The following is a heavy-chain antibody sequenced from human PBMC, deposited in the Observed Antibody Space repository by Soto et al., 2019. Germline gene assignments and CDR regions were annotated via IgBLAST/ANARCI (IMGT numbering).Heavy chain of an antibody. D-gene: IGHD5-12*01. CDR2: ISAYNGNT. CDR1: GYTFTSYG. V-gene: IGHV1-18*01. CDR3: ARDHDIVATSWEGGGDY. J-gene: IGHJ4*02. Sequence: ASVKVSCKASGYTFTSYGISWVRQAPGQGLEWMGWISAYNGNTNYAQKLQGRVTMTTDTSTSTAYMELRSLRSDDTAVYYCARDHDIVATSWEGGGDYWGQGTLVTVSS.